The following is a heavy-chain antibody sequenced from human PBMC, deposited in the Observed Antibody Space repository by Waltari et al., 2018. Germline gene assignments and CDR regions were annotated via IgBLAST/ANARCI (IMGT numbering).Heavy chain of an antibody. CDR1: GGTFSSYA. CDR2: IIPIFGTA. V-gene: IGHV1-69*01. Sequence: QVQLVQSGAEVKKPGSSVKVSCKASGGTFSSYAISWVRQAPGQGLEWMGGIIPIFGTANYAQKFQGRVTITADESTSTAYMELSSLRSEDTAVYYCARETRYYDFWSGEDYYGMDVWGQGTTVTVSS. CDR3: ARETRYYDFWSGEDYYGMDV. D-gene: IGHD3-3*01. J-gene: IGHJ6*02.